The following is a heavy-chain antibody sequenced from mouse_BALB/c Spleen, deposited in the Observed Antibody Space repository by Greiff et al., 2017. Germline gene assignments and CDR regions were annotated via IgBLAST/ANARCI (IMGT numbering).Heavy chain of an antibody. CDR3: ARQSYGNYFDY. J-gene: IGHJ2*01. D-gene: IGHD2-1*01. V-gene: IGHV5-12-1*01. CDR1: GFAFSSYD. CDR2: ISSGGGST. Sequence: EVMLVESGGGLVKPGGSLKLSCAASGFAFSSYDMSWVRQTPEKRLEWVAYISSGGGSTYYPDTVKGRFTISRDNAKNTLYLQMSSLKSEDTAMYYCARQSYGNYFDYWGQGTTLTVSS.